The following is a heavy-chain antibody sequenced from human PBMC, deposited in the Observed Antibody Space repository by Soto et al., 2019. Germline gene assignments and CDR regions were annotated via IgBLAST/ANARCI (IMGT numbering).Heavy chain of an antibody. V-gene: IGHV3-23*01. CDR2: ISGSGGST. CDR1: GFTFSSYA. D-gene: IGHD3-22*01. CDR3: AKDGTQYYYDSSGYRPGDAFDI. Sequence: GGSLRLSCAASGFTFSSYAMSWVRQAPGKGLEWVSAISGSGGSTYYADSVKGRFTISRDNSKNTLYLQMNSLRAEDTAVYYCAKDGTQYYYDSSGYRPGDAFDIWGQGTMVTVSS. J-gene: IGHJ3*02.